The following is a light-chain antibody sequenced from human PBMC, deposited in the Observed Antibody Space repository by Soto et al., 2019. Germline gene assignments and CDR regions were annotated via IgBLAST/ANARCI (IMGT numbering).Light chain of an antibody. J-gene: IGLJ1*01. Sequence: SVLPQPASVSGSPGRSITISCTGTSSDVGGYNYVSWYQQHPGKAPKFMIYDVSNRPSGVSNRFSGSKSGNTASLTISGLQAEDEADYYCCSYTTSNTRQIVFGTGTKVTVL. CDR2: DVS. V-gene: IGLV2-14*01. CDR1: SSDVGGYNY. CDR3: CSYTTSNTRQIV.